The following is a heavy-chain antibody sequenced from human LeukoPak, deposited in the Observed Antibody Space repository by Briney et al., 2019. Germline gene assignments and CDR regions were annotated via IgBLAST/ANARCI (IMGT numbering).Heavy chain of an antibody. D-gene: IGHD1-1*01. CDR1: GFTFCSYG. J-gene: IGHJ4*02. V-gene: IGHV3-30*18. Sequence: GGSLRLSCAASGFTFCSYGMHWVRQAPGKGLEWVAVISYDGSNKYYADSVKGRFTISRDNSKNTLYLQMNSLRAEDTAVYYCAKDHGMGLDYWGQGTLVTVSS. CDR3: AKDHGMGLDY. CDR2: ISYDGSNK.